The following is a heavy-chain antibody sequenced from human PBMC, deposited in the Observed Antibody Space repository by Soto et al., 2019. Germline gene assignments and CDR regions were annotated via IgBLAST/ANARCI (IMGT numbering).Heavy chain of an antibody. J-gene: IGHJ6*02. CDR2: IDRSGST. CDR1: GVSVSSGDYY. D-gene: IGHD1-1*01. V-gene: IGHV4-31*03. Sequence: QVQLQESGPGLVKPSQTLSLSCNVYGVSVSSGDYYWSWIRQHAGGGLEWIGYIDRSGSTYYKPSLRARFIMSVDTSKNQIYLRLLSVTAADTAMYYCARDSGGNSENYYGLDVWGHGTTVTVSS. CDR3: ARDSGGNSENYYGLDV.